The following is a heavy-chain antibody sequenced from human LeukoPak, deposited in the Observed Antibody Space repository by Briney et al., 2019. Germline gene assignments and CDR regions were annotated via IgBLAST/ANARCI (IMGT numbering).Heavy chain of an antibody. CDR2: IKQDGSEK. J-gene: IGHJ4*02. CDR1: GFTFSSYW. CDR3: ARARDSSGSVTGYYFDY. Sequence: GGSLRLSCAASGFTFSSYWMSWVRQAPGKGLEWVANIKQDGSEKYYVDSVKGRFTISRDNAKNSLYLQMNSLRAEDTAVYYCARARDSSGSVTGYYFDYWGQGTLVTVSS. V-gene: IGHV3-7*01. D-gene: IGHD3-22*01.